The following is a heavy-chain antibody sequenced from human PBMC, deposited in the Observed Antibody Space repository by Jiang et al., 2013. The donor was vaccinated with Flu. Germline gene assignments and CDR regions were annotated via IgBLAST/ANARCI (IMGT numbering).Heavy chain of an antibody. D-gene: IGHD1-26*01. CDR3: AKDSGGSHDS. J-gene: IGHJ5*01. Sequence: QLLESGGGVVQPGRSQRLSCTASGFTFNKYGMHWVRQAPGKGLEWVAVISYDGSERYYADSVKGRFTISRDNSKGTLYLQMNSLRPDDTAVYYCAKDSGGSHDSWG. V-gene: IGHV3-30*18. CDR1: GFTFNKYG. CDR2: ISYDGSER.